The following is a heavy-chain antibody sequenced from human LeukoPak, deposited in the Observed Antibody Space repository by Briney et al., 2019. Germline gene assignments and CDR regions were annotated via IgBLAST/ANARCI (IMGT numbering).Heavy chain of an antibody. Sequence: ASVKVSCKASGYTFTGYYMHWVRQAPGQGLEWMGRIIPILGIANYAQKFQGRVTITADKSTSTAYMELSSLRSEDTAVYYCARGELTTPTYFDYWGQGTLVTVSS. CDR3: ARGELTTPTYFDY. V-gene: IGHV1-69*04. CDR1: GYTFTGYY. CDR2: IIPILGIA. J-gene: IGHJ4*02. D-gene: IGHD4-17*01.